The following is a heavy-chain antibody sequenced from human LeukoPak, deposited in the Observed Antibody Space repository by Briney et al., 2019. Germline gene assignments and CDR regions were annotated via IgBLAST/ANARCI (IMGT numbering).Heavy chain of an antibody. Sequence: SGPTLVNPTQTLTLTCTFSGFSLSTSGVGVGWIRQPPGKALEWLALIYWNDDKRYSPSLKSRLTITKDTSKNQVVLIMTNMDPVDTATYYCAHVVRFLDKWLDWYFDLWGRGTLVTVSS. J-gene: IGHJ2*01. CDR1: GFSLSTSGVG. V-gene: IGHV2-5*01. D-gene: IGHD3-3*01. CDR2: IYWNDDK. CDR3: AHVVRFLDKWLDWYFDL.